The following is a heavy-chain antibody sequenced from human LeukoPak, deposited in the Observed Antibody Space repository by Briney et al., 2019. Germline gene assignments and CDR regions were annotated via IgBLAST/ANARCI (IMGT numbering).Heavy chain of an antibody. J-gene: IGHJ4*02. CDR2: INHSGST. Sequence: SETLSLTCAVYGGSFSGYYWSWVRQPPGKGLEWIGEINHSGSTNYNPSLKSRVTISVDTSKNQFSLKLSSVTAADTAVYYCWTYYYGSGFDYWGQGTLFTVSS. CDR1: GGSFSGYY. CDR3: WTYYYGSGFDY. D-gene: IGHD3-10*01. V-gene: IGHV4-34*01.